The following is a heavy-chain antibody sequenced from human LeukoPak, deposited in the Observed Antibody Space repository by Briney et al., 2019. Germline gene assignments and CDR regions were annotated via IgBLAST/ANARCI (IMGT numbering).Heavy chain of an antibody. V-gene: IGHV4-39*07. CDR1: GASISSRSYY. CDR3: ARGTRWLQFGFWFDP. D-gene: IGHD5-24*01. Sequence: PSQTLSLTCTVSGASISSRSYYWVWIRQPPGEGLEWIASIYHSGSTYYNPSLKSRVTISVDTSKNQFSLKLSSVTAADTAVYYCARGTRWLQFGFWFDPWGQGTLVTVSS. CDR2: IYHSGST. J-gene: IGHJ5*02.